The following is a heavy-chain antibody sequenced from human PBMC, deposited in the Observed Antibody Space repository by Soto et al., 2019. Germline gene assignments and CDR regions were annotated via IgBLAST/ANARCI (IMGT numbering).Heavy chain of an antibody. D-gene: IGHD1-26*01. V-gene: IGHV3-48*02. J-gene: IGHJ4*02. CDR1: GFTFSGYS. Sequence: EVQLVESGGGLVQPGGSLRLSCAASGFTFSGYSMNWVRQAPGKGLEWGSYIMSSGSIIYYSVSVKGRFTSSSHNAKNSLELEMNSLRDEDTAVYYCTRGREGEVANCFDYWGQGTLVTVSS. CDR3: TRGREGEVANCFDY. CDR2: IMSSGSII.